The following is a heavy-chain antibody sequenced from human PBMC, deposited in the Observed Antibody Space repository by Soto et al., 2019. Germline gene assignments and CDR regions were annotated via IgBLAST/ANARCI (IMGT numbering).Heavy chain of an antibody. CDR3: ARDAPGLRFLEWFPSRYGMDV. CDR1: RYTFTGYY. V-gene: IGHV1-2*04. D-gene: IGHD3-3*01. CDR2: INPNSGGT. Sequence: GASVEVSCKAPRYTFTGYYLHCVRQAPGQGLEWMGWINPNSGGTNYAQKFQGWVTMTRDTSISTAYMELSRLRSDDTAVYYCARDAPGLRFLEWFPSRYGMDVWGQGTTVTVSS. J-gene: IGHJ6*02.